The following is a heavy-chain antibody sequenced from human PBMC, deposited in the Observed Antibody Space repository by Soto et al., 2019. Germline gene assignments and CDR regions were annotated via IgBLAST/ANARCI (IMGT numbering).Heavy chain of an antibody. J-gene: IGHJ4*02. V-gene: IGHV4-30-4*01. CDR3: ARDYTKDGYNSPYFDD. CDR2: IYYRVST. D-gene: IGHD5-12*01. CDR1: SGCISSGDYY. Sequence: PSGTLSLTCTVSSGCISSGDYYWSWIRQPPGKGLEWIGYIYYRVSTYYNPSRNSRVTISVDTSKNHFSLMLGSVTAADTAVYYGARDYTKDGYNSPYFDDWGQGTLVTVSS.